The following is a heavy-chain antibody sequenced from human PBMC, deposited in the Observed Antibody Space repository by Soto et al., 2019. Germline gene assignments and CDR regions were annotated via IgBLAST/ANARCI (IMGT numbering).Heavy chain of an antibody. D-gene: IGHD2-21*02. J-gene: IGHJ4*02. CDR1: GDSINNRSFY. V-gene: IGHV4-39*01. CDR2: IYYSGST. CDR3: ARQRTSVVTQAYFDS. Sequence: TLSLTFTVTGDSINNRSFYWGWIRQPPVKGLEWIGSIYYSGSTYNNPSLKSRVSMSVDTSKNQFSLKLRSVTAADTALYYCARQRTSVVTQAYFDSWGQGSLVTVSS.